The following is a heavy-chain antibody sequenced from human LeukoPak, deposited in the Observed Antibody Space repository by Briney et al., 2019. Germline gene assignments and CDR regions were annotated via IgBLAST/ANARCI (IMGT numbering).Heavy chain of an antibody. CDR1: GGSFSGYY. Sequence: SETLSLTCAVYGGSFSGYYWSWIRQPPGKGLEWIGEINHSGSTNYNPSLKSRVTISVDTSKNQFSLKLSSVTAADTAVYYCARHRGGYYYVWYFDYWGQGTLVTVSS. J-gene: IGHJ4*02. CDR2: INHSGST. CDR3: ARHRGGYYYVWYFDY. V-gene: IGHV4-34*01. D-gene: IGHD3-22*01.